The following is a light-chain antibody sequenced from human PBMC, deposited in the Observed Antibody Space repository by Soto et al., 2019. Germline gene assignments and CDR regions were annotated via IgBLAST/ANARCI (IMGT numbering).Light chain of an antibody. J-gene: IGLJ1*01. Sequence: QSVLTQPPSASGSPGQSVTISCTGTSSDVGGYNYVSWYQQHPGKAPKLMIYEVTKRPSGVPDRFSGSKSGNTASLTVSGLQAEDEADYYCSSYAGTHNFGVFGTGTKLTVI. V-gene: IGLV2-8*01. CDR1: SSDVGGYNY. CDR2: EVT. CDR3: SSYAGTHNFGV.